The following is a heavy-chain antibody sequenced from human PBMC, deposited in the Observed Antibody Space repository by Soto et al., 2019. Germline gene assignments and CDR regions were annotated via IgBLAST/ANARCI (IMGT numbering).Heavy chain of an antibody. CDR1: GHSIFSPSYF. J-gene: IGHJ3*02. CDR2: IYYNGHT. D-gene: IGHD3-10*01. V-gene: IGHV4-39*01. Sequence: SETLSLTCTTHGHSIFSPSYFWGCFRQLPGKGLEWIGSIYYNGHTFYNPSLASRVALSVDMSKNQLSLKLSSVTAADTTIYYCARQRGSGRWAFDIWGQGTKVT. CDR3: ARQRGSGRWAFDI.